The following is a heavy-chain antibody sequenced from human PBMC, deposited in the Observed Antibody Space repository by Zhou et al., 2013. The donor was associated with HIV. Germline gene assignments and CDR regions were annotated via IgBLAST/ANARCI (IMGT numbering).Heavy chain of an antibody. CDR3: ARDGVSDVRAFEY. J-gene: IGHJ3*02. CDR2: ISGYNGNT. CDR1: GYTFTIYG. V-gene: IGHV1-18*01. Sequence: QVQLVQSGPEVKKPGASVRVSCKASGYTFTIYGITWVRQAPGQGLEWMGWISGYNGNTNYAQKIQGRVTMTRDTSTSTAYMELRSLRSDDTGLYYCARDGVSDVRAFEYLGPRGQCSPSLQ. D-gene: IGHD1-26*01.